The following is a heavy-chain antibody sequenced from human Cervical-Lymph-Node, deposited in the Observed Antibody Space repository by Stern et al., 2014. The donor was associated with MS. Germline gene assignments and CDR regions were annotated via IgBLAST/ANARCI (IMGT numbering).Heavy chain of an antibody. CDR1: GGTFSSYE. Sequence: QVQLVQSGAEVKKPGSSVKVSCKASGGTFSSYEISWVRQAPGQGLERMGGIIPTFDTPTYAQKFQDRVTISADESTSTAYMELSTLKSEDTAIYFCARAYTYYSHSAAYWGQGTLVTVSS. CDR3: ARAYTYYSHSAAY. CDR2: IIPTFDTP. V-gene: IGHV1-69*01. J-gene: IGHJ4*02. D-gene: IGHD3-22*01.